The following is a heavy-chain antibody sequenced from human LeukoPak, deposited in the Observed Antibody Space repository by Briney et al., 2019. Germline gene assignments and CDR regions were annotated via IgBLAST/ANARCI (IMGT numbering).Heavy chain of an antibody. V-gene: IGHV3-33*06. CDR1: GFTFSSYG. CDR3: AKGVIQLWDLYDY. D-gene: IGHD5-18*01. CDR2: IWYDGSNK. J-gene: IGHJ4*02. Sequence: GGSLRLSCAASGFTFSSYGMHWVRQAPGKGLEWVAVIWYDGSNKYYADSVKGRFTISRDNSKNTLYLQMNSLRAEDTAVYYCAKGVIQLWDLYDYWGQGTLVTVSS.